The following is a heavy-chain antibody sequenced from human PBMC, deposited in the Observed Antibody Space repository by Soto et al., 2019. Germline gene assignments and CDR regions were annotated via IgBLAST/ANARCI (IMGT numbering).Heavy chain of an antibody. D-gene: IGHD3-10*01. V-gene: IGHV3-23*01. J-gene: IGHJ5*02. CDR1: GFTFSSYA. CDR3: AKFNLYGSGIGNWFDP. CDR2: ISGSSGST. Sequence: PGGSLRLSCVASGFTFSSYAMSWVRQAPGKGLEWVSAISGSSGSTYYADSVKGRFTISRDNSKNTLYLQMNSLRAEDTAVYYCAKFNLYGSGIGNWFDPWGQGTLVTVSS.